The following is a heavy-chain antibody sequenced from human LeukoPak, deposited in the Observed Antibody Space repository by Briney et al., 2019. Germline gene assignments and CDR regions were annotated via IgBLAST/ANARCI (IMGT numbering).Heavy chain of an antibody. J-gene: IGHJ6*02. Sequence: ASVKVSCKASGYTFTNYDINWVRQATGQGLEWMGYMKPNSGNTGYAQKFQGRVTMTRNTSISTAYMELSSLRSEDTAVYYCARRRTSGWTLYYYYGMDVWGQGTTVTVFS. V-gene: IGHV1-8*01. CDR1: GYTFTNYD. CDR2: MKPNSGNT. D-gene: IGHD6-19*01. CDR3: ARRRTSGWTLYYYYGMDV.